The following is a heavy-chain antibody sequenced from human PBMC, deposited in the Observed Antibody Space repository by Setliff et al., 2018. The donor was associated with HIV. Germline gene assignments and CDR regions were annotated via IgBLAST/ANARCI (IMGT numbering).Heavy chain of an antibody. CDR3: AREPIGGDDAFDI. Sequence: SVKVSCKASGCIFTNYAIHWARQAPGQRLEWMGWINPGNGNTKYSQKFQGRVTITRDTSATTAYMELSSLRSEDTAIFYCAREPIGGDDAFDIWGQGTMVTVSS. V-gene: IGHV1-3*01. CDR2: INPGNGNT. J-gene: IGHJ3*02. D-gene: IGHD2-21*02. CDR1: GCIFTNYA.